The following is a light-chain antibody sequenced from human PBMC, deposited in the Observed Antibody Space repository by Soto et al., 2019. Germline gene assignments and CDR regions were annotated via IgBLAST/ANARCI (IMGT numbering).Light chain of an antibody. CDR1: NSDVGSYDY. CDR2: EVT. CDR3: SSYAGSNTLV. Sequence: QSVLTQPPSASGSPGQSVTISCTGTNSDVGSYDYVSWYQQHPGKVPKLIIFEVTKRPSGVPDRFSGSKSVNTASLTVSGLQTGDEADYYCSSYAGSNTLVFGGGTKLTVL. V-gene: IGLV2-8*01. J-gene: IGLJ3*02.